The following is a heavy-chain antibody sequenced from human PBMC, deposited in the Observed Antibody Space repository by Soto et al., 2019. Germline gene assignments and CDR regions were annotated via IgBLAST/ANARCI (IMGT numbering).Heavy chain of an antibody. CDR3: TRGPRSTSTGTGAF. J-gene: IGHJ4*02. CDR1: GFTFSMYW. D-gene: IGHD1-1*01. CDR2: INDDGIST. V-gene: IGHV3-74*01. Sequence: GGSLRLSCAASGFTFSMYWMHWVRQVPGKGPEWVSRINDDGISTNYADSVKGRFTISRDNAKNTLYLQMNALRVEDTAVYYCTRGPRSTSTGTGAFWGQGTLVTSPQ.